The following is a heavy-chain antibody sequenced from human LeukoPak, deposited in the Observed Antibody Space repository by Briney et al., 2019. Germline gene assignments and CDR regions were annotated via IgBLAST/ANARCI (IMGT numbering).Heavy chain of an antibody. V-gene: IGHV4-4*02. CDR2: IYHSGST. CDR3: ARAKLLWFGWYNWFDP. J-gene: IGHJ5*02. CDR1: GGSISSNNW. D-gene: IGHD3-10*01. Sequence: SETLSLTCAVSGGSISSNNWWSWVRQSPVKGLEWIWEIYHSGSTNYNPSLKSRVTISVDTSKNQFSLKLSSVTAADTAVYYCARAKLLWFGWYNWFDPWGQGTLVTVSS.